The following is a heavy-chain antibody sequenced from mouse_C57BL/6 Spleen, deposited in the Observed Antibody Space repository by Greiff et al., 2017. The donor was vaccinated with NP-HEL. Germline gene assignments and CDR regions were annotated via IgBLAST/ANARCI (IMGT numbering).Heavy chain of an antibody. D-gene: IGHD2-3*01. CDR1: GYTFTSYG. Sequence: QVQLQRSGAELARPGASVKLSCKASGYTFTSYGISWVKQRTGQGLEWIGEIYPRSGNTYYNEKFKGKATLTADKSSSTAYMELRSLTSEDSAVYFCARRDDGYSSYWYFDVWGTGTTVTVSS. V-gene: IGHV1-81*01. CDR3: ARRDDGYSSYWYFDV. CDR2: IYPRSGNT. J-gene: IGHJ1*03.